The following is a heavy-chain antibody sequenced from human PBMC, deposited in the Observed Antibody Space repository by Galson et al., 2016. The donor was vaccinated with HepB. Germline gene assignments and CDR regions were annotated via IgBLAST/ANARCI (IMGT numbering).Heavy chain of an antibody. CDR3: AKSEWELLVPIDI. CDR2: TSAYTGQT. D-gene: IGHD1-26*01. CDR1: GYDFGTSG. J-gene: IGHJ4*02. V-gene: IGHV1-18*01. Sequence: SVKVSCKASGYDFGTSGVSWMRQAPGQGLEWMGWTSAYTGQTNFAQKFQGRVTLTTDTSTTTAYMELTNLKFDDTAVYYCAKSEWELLVPIDIWGQGTLVTVSS.